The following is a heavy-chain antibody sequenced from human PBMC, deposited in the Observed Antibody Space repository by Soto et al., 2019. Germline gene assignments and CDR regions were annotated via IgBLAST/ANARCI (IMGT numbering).Heavy chain of an antibody. CDR2: IYNGGTT. Sequence: QVQLQESGPGLVKPSQTLSLTCTVSGGSISNVNYCWSWIRQSPDKGLEWIGHIYNGGTTYNNPSLTGRFSISIYASNKQFSLKLSSVSAADTAVYYCARGPSGDKVYSWGQGTLVTVSS. CDR3: ARGPSGDKVYS. CDR1: GGSISNVNYC. J-gene: IGHJ4*02. D-gene: IGHD7-27*01. V-gene: IGHV4-30-4*01.